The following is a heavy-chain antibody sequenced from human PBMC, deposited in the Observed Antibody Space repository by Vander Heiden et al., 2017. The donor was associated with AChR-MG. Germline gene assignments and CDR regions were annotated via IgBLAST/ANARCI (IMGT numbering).Heavy chain of an antibody. CDR1: GFTFRNFT. J-gene: IGHJ4*02. CDR3: AKADVYYDFCIDY. CDR2: MSGTSGRT. D-gene: IGHD3-3*01. V-gene: IGHV3-23*01. Sequence: EVQVLESGGGSVQPGGSLRLPCAASGFTFRNFTMTWVRQAPGKGLEWVSTMSGTSGRTYYADSVKGRFTISRDNSKNTLYLQMSSLRAEDTAVYFCAKADVYYDFCIDYWGQGTLVTVSS.